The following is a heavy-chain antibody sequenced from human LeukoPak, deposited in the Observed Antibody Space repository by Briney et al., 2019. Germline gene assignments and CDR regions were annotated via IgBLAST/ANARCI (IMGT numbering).Heavy chain of an antibody. CDR3: ARRYRSSTSCPGHAFDI. CDR1: GFTSSDYY. D-gene: IGHD2-2*01. Sequence: GGSLRLSCAASGFTSSDYYMSWIRQAPGKGLEWVSYISSSGSTIYYADSVKGRFTISRDNAKNSLYLQMNSLRAEDTAVYYCARRYRSSTSCPGHAFDIWGQGTMVTVSS. V-gene: IGHV3-11*01. CDR2: ISSSGSTI. J-gene: IGHJ3*02.